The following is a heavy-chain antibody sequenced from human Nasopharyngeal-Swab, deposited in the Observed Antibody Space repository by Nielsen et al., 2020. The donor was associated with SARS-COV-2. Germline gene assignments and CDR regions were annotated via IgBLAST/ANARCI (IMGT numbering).Heavy chain of an antibody. CDR2: IYHSGST. V-gene: IGHV4-39*07. J-gene: IGHJ3*02. D-gene: IGHD3-3*01. CDR3: ARARGITIFGVVITGAFDI. CDR1: GGSISSSSYY. Sequence: GSLRLSCTVSGGSISSSSYYWGWIRQPPGKGLEWIGEIYHSGSTNYNPSLKSRVTISVDESKNQFSLKLSSVTAADTAVYYCARARGITIFGVVITGAFDIWGQGTMVTVSS.